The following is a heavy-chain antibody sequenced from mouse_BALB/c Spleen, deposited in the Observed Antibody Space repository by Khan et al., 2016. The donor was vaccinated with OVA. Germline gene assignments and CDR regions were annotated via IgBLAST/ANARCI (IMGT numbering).Heavy chain of an antibody. CDR1: GYTLTSYW. D-gene: IGHD2-1*01. J-gene: IGHJ2*01. Sequence: VQLQQPGAELVNPGASVNLSCKASGYTLTSYWMHWVKQRPGQGLEWIGEINPSNGRTNYNEKFKSKATLTVDKSSSTAYMQLSSPTSDDSAVDDCARLLINFDYWGQGTTLTVSS. V-gene: IGHV1S81*02. CDR2: INPSNGRT. CDR3: ARLLINFDY.